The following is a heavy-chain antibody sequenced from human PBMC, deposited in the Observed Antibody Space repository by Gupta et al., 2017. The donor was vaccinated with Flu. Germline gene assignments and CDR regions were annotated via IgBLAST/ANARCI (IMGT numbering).Heavy chain of an antibody. D-gene: IGHD5-12*01. CDR2: IKQDGSEK. J-gene: IGHJ6*02. CDR3: ARDGDSGYDWAVALYGMDV. Sequence: EVQLVESGGGLVQPGGSLRLSCAASGFTFSSYWMSWVRQAPGKGLEWVANIKQDGSEKYYVDSVKGRFTISRDNAKNSLYLQMNSLRAEDTAVYYCARDGDSGYDWAVALYGMDVGGQGTTVTVSS. V-gene: IGHV3-7*01. CDR1: GFTFSSYW.